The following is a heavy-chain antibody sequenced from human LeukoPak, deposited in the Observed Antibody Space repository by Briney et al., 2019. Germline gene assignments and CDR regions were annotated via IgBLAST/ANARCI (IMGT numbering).Heavy chain of an antibody. CDR2: IYSGGST. D-gene: IGHD6-13*01. Sequence: GGSLRLSCAASGFTVSNNYMNWVRLAPGKGLEWVSLIYSGGSTHYADSVKGRFTISRDSSRNTLYLQMNSLRVEDTAVYYCARDPSAVAINTYGGGQGTLVTVSS. CDR3: ARDPSAVAINTYG. CDR1: GFTVSNNY. V-gene: IGHV3-66*01. J-gene: IGHJ4*02.